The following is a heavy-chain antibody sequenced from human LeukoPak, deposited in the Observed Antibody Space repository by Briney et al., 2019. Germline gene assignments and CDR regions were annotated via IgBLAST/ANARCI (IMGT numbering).Heavy chain of an antibody. CDR3: ARDRSGWSYYYYGMDV. Sequence: GGSLRLSCAASGFTFSSYGMHWVRQAPGKGLEWWAVIWYDGSNKYYADSVKGRFTISRDNSKNTLYLQMNSLRAEDTAVYYCARDRSGWSYYYYGMDVWGQGTTVTVSS. J-gene: IGHJ6*02. CDR2: IWYDGSNK. D-gene: IGHD6-19*01. V-gene: IGHV3-33*01. CDR1: GFTFSSYG.